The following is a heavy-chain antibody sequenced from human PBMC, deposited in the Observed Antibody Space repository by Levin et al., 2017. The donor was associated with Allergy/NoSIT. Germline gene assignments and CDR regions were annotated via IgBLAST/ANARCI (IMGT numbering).Heavy chain of an antibody. CDR1: GYTFTSYD. J-gene: IGHJ4*02. D-gene: IGHD4-11*01. V-gene: IGHV1-8*01. Sequence: GESLKISCKASGYTFTSYDINWVRQATGQGLEWMGWMNPNSGNTGYAQKFQGRVTMTRNTSISTAYMELSSLRSEDTAVYYCARGRDGDYSNYVPDYWGQGTLVTVSS. CDR3: ARGRDGDYSNYVPDY. CDR2: MNPNSGNT.